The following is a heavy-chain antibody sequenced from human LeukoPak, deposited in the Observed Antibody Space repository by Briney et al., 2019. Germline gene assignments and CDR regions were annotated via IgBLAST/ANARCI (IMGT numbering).Heavy chain of an antibody. CDR3: ARVRETGYSSSWDLDY. Sequence: PGGSLRLSCAASGFTFSSYAMHWVRQAPGKGLEWVAVISYDGSNKYYADSVKGRFTISRDNSKNTLYLQMNSLRAEDTAVYYCARVRETGYSSSWDLDYWGQGTLVTVSS. CDR2: ISYDGSNK. V-gene: IGHV3-30-3*01. CDR1: GFTFSSYA. D-gene: IGHD6-13*01. J-gene: IGHJ4*02.